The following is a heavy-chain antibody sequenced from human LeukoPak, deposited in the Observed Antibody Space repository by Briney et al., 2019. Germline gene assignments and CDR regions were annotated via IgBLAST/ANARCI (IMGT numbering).Heavy chain of an antibody. CDR2: IWYDGSKK. Sequence: TGGSLRLSCAASGFTFSDYGMLWVRQAPGKGLDWVAVIWYDGSKKYYADSVKGRFTISRDNSNNTLYLQMNSLRVEDTAVYYCAKDDRPYKDYGDYVLDSWGQGIPVSVSS. CDR3: AKDDRPYKDYGDYVLDS. CDR1: GFTFSDYG. J-gene: IGHJ4*02. D-gene: IGHD4-17*01. V-gene: IGHV3-33*03.